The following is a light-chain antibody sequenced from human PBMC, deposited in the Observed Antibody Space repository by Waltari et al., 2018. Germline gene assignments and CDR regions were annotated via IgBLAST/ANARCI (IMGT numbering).Light chain of an antibody. Sequence: DIVMNQTPLSLPITPGEPASISCRSSQSLLHSNGNTYLHWYLQKPGQSPQLLIHGGSNRASGVPDRFSGSGSGTDFTLKISNVEAEDVGIYYCVQAIAFPWTFGQGTKVEIK. V-gene: IGKV2-40*01. J-gene: IGKJ1*01. CDR1: QSLLHSNGNTY. CDR3: VQAIAFPWT. CDR2: GGS.